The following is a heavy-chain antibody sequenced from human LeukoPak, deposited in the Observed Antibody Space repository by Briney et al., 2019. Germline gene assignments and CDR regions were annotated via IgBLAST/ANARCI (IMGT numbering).Heavy chain of an antibody. CDR1: GFTFSDHY. J-gene: IGHJ4*02. Sequence: GGSLRLSCAASGFTFSDHYMDWVRQAPGKGLEWVGRTRNKANSYTTEYAASVKGRFTVSRDDSQNSLYLQMNSLRTEDTAVSYCARVKGSAWYEAICDYWGQGTLVTVSS. CDR3: ARVKGSAWYEAICDY. V-gene: IGHV3-72*01. CDR2: TRNKANSYTT. D-gene: IGHD6-13*01.